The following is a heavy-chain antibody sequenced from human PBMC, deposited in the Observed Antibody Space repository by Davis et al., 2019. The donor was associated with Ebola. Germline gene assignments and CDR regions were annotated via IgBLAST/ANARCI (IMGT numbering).Heavy chain of an antibody. Sequence: ASVKVSCKASGYTFTSYGISWVRQAPGQGLEWMGWISAYNGNTNYAQKLQGRVTITSDTSASTVYMELSSLRSEDTAVYFCARNIMSFTTFDSWGQGTLVTVSS. CDR1: GYTFTSYG. D-gene: IGHD3-3*01. CDR2: ISAYNGNT. V-gene: IGHV1-18*01. J-gene: IGHJ4*02. CDR3: ARNIMSFTTFDS.